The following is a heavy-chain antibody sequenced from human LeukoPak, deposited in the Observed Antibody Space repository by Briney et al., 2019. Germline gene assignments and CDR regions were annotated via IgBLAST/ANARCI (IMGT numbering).Heavy chain of an antibody. CDR3: ARDSHPYCSSTSCYFYGSAFDI. J-gene: IGHJ3*02. D-gene: IGHD2-2*01. CDR1: GFTFSSYS. V-gene: IGHV3-21*01. CDR2: ISSSSSYI. Sequence: PGGSLRLSCAASGFTFSSYSMNWVRQAPGKGLEWVSSISSSSSYIYYADSVKGRFTTSRDNAKNSLYLQMNSLRAEDTAVYYCARDSHPYCSSTSCYFYGSAFDIWGQGTMVTVSS.